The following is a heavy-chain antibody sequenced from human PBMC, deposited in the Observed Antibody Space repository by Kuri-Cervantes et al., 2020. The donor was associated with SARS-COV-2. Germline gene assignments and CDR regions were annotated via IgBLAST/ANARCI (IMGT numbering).Heavy chain of an antibody. J-gene: IGHJ4*02. D-gene: IGHD6-13*01. V-gene: IGHV3-30*03. CDR1: GFTFSNYG. Sequence: GESLKISCAASGFTFSNYGMHWVRQAPGKGLEWVAVISYDGSDRYYADSVKGRFTISRDNSKNTLYLQMNSLRAEDTAVYYCARDYSSWYKGPFDYWGQGTLVTVSS. CDR3: ARDYSSWYKGPFDY. CDR2: ISYDGSDR.